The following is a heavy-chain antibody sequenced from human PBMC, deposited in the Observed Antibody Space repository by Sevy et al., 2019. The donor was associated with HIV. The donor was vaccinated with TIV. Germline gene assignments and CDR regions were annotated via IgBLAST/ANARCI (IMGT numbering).Heavy chain of an antibody. CDR3: ARDRYTYGSYYFDY. CDR1: GFTFSSYE. D-gene: IGHD5-18*01. J-gene: IGHJ4*02. CDR2: ISSSGSTI. Sequence: GGSLRLSCAASGFTFSSYEMNWVRQAPGKGLEWVSYISSSGSTIYYADSVKGRFTISRDNAKNSLYLQMNSLRAEDTAVYYCARDRYTYGSYYFDYWGQGTLVTVSS. V-gene: IGHV3-48*03.